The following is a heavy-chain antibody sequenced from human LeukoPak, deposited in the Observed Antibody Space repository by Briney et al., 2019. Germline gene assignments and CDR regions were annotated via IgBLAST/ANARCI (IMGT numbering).Heavy chain of an antibody. Sequence: SQTLSLTCTVSGGSISSGGYYWSWIRQHPGKGLEWIGYIYYSGSTYYNPSLKSRVTISVDTSKNQFSLKLSSVTAADTAVYFCARDLRGSSYYYGIDVWGQGTTVTVSS. V-gene: IGHV4-31*03. CDR1: GGSISSGGYY. CDR3: ARDLRGSSYYYGIDV. J-gene: IGHJ6*02. CDR2: IYYSGST. D-gene: IGHD3-3*01.